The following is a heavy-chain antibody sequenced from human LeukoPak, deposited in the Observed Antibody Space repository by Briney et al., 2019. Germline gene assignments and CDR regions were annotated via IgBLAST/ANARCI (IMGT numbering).Heavy chain of an antibody. CDR1: GGSISSGSYY. CDR3: ARGPFGKATGIDY. V-gene: IGHV4-61*02. Sequence: SETLSLTCTVSGGSISSGSYYWSWIRQPAGKGLEWIGRIYTSGSTNYNPSLKSRVTISVDTSKNQFSLKLSSATAADTAVYYCARGPFGKATGIDYWGQGTLVTVSS. D-gene: IGHD5-24*01. J-gene: IGHJ4*02. CDR2: IYTSGST.